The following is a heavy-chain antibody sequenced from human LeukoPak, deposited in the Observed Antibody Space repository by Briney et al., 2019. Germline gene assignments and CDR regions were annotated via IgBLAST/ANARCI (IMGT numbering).Heavy chain of an antibody. CDR1: GGSFSGYY. D-gene: IGHD3-10*01. J-gene: IGHJ5*02. CDR2: INHSGST. CDR3: ARDLLLWSNWFDP. V-gene: IGHV4-34*01. Sequence: SETLSLTCAVYGGSFSGYYWSWIRQPPGKGLEWIGEINHSGSTNYNPSLKSRVTISVDTSKNQFSLKLSSVTAADTAVYYCARDLLLWSNWFDPWGQGTLVTVSS.